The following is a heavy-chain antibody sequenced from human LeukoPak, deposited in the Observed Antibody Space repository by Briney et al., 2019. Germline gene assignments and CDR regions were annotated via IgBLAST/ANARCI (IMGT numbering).Heavy chain of an antibody. Sequence: GGSLRLSCAASGFTFSSYGMHWVRQAPGKGLEWVAVIWYDGSNKYYADSVKGRFTISRDNSKNTLYLQMNSLRAEDTAVYYCARDLPYYYGSGSPDFDYWGQGTLVTVSS. CDR1: GFTFSSYG. CDR3: ARDLPYYYGSGSPDFDY. V-gene: IGHV3-33*08. D-gene: IGHD3-10*01. CDR2: IWYDGSNK. J-gene: IGHJ4*02.